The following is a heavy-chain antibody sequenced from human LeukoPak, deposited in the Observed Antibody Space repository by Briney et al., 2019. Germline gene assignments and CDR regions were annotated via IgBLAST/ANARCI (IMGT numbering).Heavy chain of an antibody. D-gene: IGHD2-2*01. CDR2: INTDGSTI. CDR3: ARERKSSTSMDY. Sequence: PGGSLRLSCAPSGFTFSSYWMHWVRQAPGEGVVWVSRINTDGSTITYEDSVKGRFTISRDNAKNTLYLQMNSLRGEDTAVYFCARERKSSTSMDYWGQGTLVTVSS. V-gene: IGHV3-74*01. J-gene: IGHJ4*02. CDR1: GFTFSSYW.